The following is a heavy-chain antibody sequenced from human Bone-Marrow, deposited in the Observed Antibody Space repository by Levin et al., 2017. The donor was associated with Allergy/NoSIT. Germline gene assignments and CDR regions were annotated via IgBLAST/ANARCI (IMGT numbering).Heavy chain of an antibody. Sequence: GGSLRLSCAASGFTFSSHSMNWVRQAPGKGLEWVSYISTTSSTIYYADSVKGRFTISRDNAKNSLYLQMNSLRDEDTAVYYCARDHITIFSLYFDYWGPGTLATVSS. J-gene: IGHJ4*02. CDR1: GFTFSSHS. D-gene: IGHD3-9*01. V-gene: IGHV3-48*02. CDR2: ISTTSSTI. CDR3: ARDHITIFSLYFDY.